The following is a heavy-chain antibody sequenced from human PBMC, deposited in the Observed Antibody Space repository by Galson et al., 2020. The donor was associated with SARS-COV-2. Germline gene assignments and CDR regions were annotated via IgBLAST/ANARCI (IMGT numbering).Heavy chain of an antibody. CDR1: GCSISSSIYF. Sequence: SETLSLSCTVSGCSISSSIYFWGWIRQPPGKALQWIGTTYDSGSTYYDPSLKSRLTISVDTSKNQFSLMLSSVTAADTAIYYCARHGRGELLCPGDYCCQG. V-gene: IGHV4-39*01. J-gene: IGHJ4*02. D-gene: IGHD1-26*01. CDR2: TYDSGST. CDR3: ARHGRGELLCPGDY.